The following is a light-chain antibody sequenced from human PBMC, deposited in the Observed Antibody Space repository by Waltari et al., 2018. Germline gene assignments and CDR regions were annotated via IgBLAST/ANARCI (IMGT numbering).Light chain of an antibody. J-gene: IGKJ2*01. V-gene: IGKV1-5*03. CDR1: QRLSVW. CDR3: QQYSSYPYT. Sequence: DIQMTQSPSTLSASVGDRVTMACRASQRLSVWLAWYQQKPGKAPKLLIYKVSTLDSGVPSRFSGSGSGTEFTLTITSLQPDDFATYWCQQYSSYPYTFGQGTKLEIK. CDR2: KVS.